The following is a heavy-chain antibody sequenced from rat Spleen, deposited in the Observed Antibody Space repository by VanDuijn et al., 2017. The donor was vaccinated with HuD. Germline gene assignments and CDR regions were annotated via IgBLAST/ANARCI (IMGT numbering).Heavy chain of an antibody. Sequence: EVQLVESDGGLVQPGRSLKLSCAASGFTFSDYGVAWVRQAPTTGLEWVASISTGGGNTYYRDSVKGRFTISRDNAKSTLYLQMDSLRSEDTATYYCTTAPFAYWGQGTLVTVSS. D-gene: IGHD1-2*01. CDR2: ISTGGGNT. J-gene: IGHJ3*01. CDR1: GFTFSDYG. V-gene: IGHV5S13*01. CDR3: TTAPFAY.